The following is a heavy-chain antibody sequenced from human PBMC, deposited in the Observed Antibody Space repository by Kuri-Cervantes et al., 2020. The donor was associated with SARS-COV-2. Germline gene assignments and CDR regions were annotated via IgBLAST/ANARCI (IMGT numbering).Heavy chain of an antibody. CDR1: GDSVSSTSAA. CDR2: TYHRSKWYN. CDR3: ARAPDGYYSGGSCYSGYFQH. Sequence: LRLSCAISGDSVSSTSAAWNWIRQSPSRGLEWLGRTYHRSKWYNEYAVSVKSRITINPDTSKNQFSLQLNFVAPEDTAVYYCARAPDGYYSGGSCYSGYFQHWGQAPWSPSPQ. D-gene: IGHD2-15*01. J-gene: IGHJ1*01. V-gene: IGHV6-1*01.